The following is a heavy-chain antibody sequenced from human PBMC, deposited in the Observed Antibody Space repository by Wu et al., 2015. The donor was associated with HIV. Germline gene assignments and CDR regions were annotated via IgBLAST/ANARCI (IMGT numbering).Heavy chain of an antibody. D-gene: IGHD3-22*01. J-gene: IGHJ4*02. Sequence: QVQLVQSGAEVKKPGASVKVSCKASGYTFTGYYMHWVRQAPGQGLEWMGWINPNSGGTNYAQKFQGRVTMTRDTSISTAYMELGRLRSDDTAVYYCARAGHTSYYYDSSGYYYWGQGTLVTVSS. V-gene: IGHV1-2*02. CDR1: GYTFTGYY. CDR2: INPNSGGT. CDR3: ARAGHTSYYYDSSGYYY.